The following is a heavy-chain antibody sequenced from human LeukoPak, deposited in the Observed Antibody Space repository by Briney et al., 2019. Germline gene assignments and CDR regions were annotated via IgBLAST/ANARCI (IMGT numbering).Heavy chain of an antibody. V-gene: IGHV4-34*01. CDR3: ARTHFDSLGWFDP. CDR2: INHSGST. J-gene: IGHJ5*02. CDR1: GGSFSGYY. Sequence: NASETLSLTCAVYGGSFSGYYWSWIRQPPGKGLEWIGEINHSGSTNYNPSLKSRVTISVDTSKNQFSLKLSSVTAADTALYFCARTHFDSLGWFDPWGQGIQVIVSS. D-gene: IGHD3-9*01.